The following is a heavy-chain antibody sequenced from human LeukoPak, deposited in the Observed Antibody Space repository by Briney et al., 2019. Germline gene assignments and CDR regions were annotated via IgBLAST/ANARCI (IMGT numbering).Heavy chain of an antibody. CDR2: INRSGST. Sequence: PSETLSLTCAVYGGSFSGYYWSWIRQPPGKGLEWIGEINRSGSTNYNPSLKSRVTISVDTSKNQFSLKLSSVTAADTAVYYCARGRVAAARYYMDVWGKGTTVTVSS. D-gene: IGHD6-13*01. CDR3: ARGRVAAARYYMDV. V-gene: IGHV4-34*01. J-gene: IGHJ6*03. CDR1: GGSFSGYY.